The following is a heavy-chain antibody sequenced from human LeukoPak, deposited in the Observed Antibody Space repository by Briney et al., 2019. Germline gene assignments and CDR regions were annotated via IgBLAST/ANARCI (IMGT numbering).Heavy chain of an antibody. D-gene: IGHD3-10*01. CDR2: ISSSSSYI. CDR1: GFTFSSYS. CDR3: ASAVYYGSGSRDY. V-gene: IGHV3-21*01. Sequence: NAGGSLRLSCAASGFTFSSYSMNWVRQAPGKGLEWVSSISSSSSYIYYADSVKGRFTISRDNAKNSLYLQMNSLRAEDTAVYYCASAVYYGSGSRDYWGQGTLVTVSS. J-gene: IGHJ4*02.